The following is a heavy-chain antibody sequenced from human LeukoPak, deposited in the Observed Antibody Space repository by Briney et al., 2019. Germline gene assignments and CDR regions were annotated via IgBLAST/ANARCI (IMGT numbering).Heavy chain of an antibody. Sequence: SETLSLTCAVSGYSIRSGYNWGWIRQPPGKGLEWIGSISRSGSTYYNPSLKSRISISVDTSKNQFSLKLSSVTAADTAIYYCARAYYDNSGYYSLGYWGQGTLVIVSS. CDR1: GYSIRSGYN. J-gene: IGHJ4*02. CDR2: ISRSGST. D-gene: IGHD3-22*01. V-gene: IGHV4-38-2*01. CDR3: ARAYYDNSGYYSLGY.